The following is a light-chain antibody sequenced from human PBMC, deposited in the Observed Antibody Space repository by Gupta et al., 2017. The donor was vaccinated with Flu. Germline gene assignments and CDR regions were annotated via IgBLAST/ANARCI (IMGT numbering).Light chain of an antibody. V-gene: IGLV1-47*01. Sequence: QSVLTQPPSASGTPGQRVTISCSGSSSNIGNSFVFWYRQLPGTALKLLIYRNNQRPSGVPDRFSGSKSGTSASLAISGLRSEDEADYYCATWDDSLNGWVFGGGTKLTVL. CDR3: ATWDDSLNGWV. J-gene: IGLJ3*02. CDR1: SSNIGNSF. CDR2: RNN.